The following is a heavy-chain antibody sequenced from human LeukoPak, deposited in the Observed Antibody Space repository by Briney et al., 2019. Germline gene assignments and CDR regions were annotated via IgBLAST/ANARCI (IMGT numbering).Heavy chain of an antibody. CDR3: ARTYCSGGSCYFYYYGMDV. J-gene: IGHJ6*02. CDR1: GFTFSSYG. V-gene: IGHV3-30*19. D-gene: IGHD2-15*01. CDR2: ISYDGSNK. Sequence: GGSLRLSCAASGFTFSSYGMHWVRQAPGKGLEWVAVISYDGSNKYYADSVKGRFTISRDNSKNTLYLQMNSLRAEDTAVYYCARTYCSGGSCYFYYYGMDVWGQGTTVTVSS.